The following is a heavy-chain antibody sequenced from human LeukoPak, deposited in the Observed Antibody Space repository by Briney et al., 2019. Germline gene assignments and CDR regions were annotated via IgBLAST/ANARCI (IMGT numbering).Heavy chain of an antibody. J-gene: IGHJ5*02. V-gene: IGHV4-38-2*02. Sequence: KPSETLSLTCTVSGYSISSGYYWGWIRQPPGKGLKWIGSIYHSGSTYYNPSLKSRVTISVDTSKNQFSLKLSSVTAADTAVYYCARYSSGWYSWFDPWGQGTLVTVSS. CDR2: IYHSGST. D-gene: IGHD6-19*01. CDR1: GYSISSGYY. CDR3: ARYSSGWYSWFDP.